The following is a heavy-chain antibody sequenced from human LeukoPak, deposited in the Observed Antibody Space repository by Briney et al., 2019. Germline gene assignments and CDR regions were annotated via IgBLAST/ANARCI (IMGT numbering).Heavy chain of an antibody. CDR1: GFTFSSYS. CDR2: ISSSSSYI. J-gene: IGHJ4*02. CDR3: AKDRQDYDSGDYFDY. V-gene: IGHV3-21*04. D-gene: IGHD3-22*01. Sequence: GGSLRLSCAASGFTFSSYSMNWVRQAPGKGLEWVSSISSSSSYIYYADSVKGRFTISRDNSKNTLYLQMNSLRAEDTAVYYCAKDRQDYDSGDYFDYWGQGTLVTVSS.